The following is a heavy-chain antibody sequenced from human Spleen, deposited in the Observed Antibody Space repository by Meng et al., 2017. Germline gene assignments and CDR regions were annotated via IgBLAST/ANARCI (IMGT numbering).Heavy chain of an antibody. Sequence: GESLKISCAASGFTFSSYGMNWVRQAPGKGLEWVSSITSTSTYIYYADSVKGRFTIYRDNAKNSLYLQMNSLRAEDTAVYFCAREKSNYYDSRDYYYYGMDVWGQGTTVTVSS. CDR3: AREKSNYYDSRDYYYYGMDV. J-gene: IGHJ6*02. V-gene: IGHV3-21*01. CDR1: GFTFSSYG. CDR2: ITSTSTYI. D-gene: IGHD3-22*01.